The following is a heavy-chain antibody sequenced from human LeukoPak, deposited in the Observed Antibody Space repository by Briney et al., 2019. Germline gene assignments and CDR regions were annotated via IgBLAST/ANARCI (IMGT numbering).Heavy chain of an antibody. V-gene: IGHV3-23*01. Sequence: GGSLRLSCAASGFTFSSYAMSWVRQAPGKGLEWVSTISGSGGNTYYADSVKGRFTISRDNSKNTLYLQLNSLRAEDTAVYYCAKDSGYGGNSYVDYWGQGTLVTVSS. D-gene: IGHD4-23*01. J-gene: IGHJ4*02. CDR1: GFTFSSYA. CDR2: ISGSGGNT. CDR3: AKDSGYGGNSYVDY.